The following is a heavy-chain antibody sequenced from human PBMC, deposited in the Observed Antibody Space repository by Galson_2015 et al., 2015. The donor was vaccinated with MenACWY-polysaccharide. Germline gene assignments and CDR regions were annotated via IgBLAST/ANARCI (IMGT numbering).Heavy chain of an antibody. CDR2: IYPGDSDT. Sequence: QSGAEVKKPGESLKISCKGSGYSFTSYWIGWVRQMPGKGLEWMGIIYPGDSDTRYSPSFQGQVTISADKSISTAYLQWSSLKASDTAMYYCARHDVADYYYYYMDVGGKGTTVTVSS. CDR1: GYSFTSYW. CDR3: ARHDVADYYYYYMDV. D-gene: IGHD2-21*01. J-gene: IGHJ6*03. V-gene: IGHV5-51*01.